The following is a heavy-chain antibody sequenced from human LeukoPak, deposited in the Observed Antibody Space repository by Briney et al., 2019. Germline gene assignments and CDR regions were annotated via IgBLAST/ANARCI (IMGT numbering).Heavy chain of an antibody. D-gene: IGHD2-15*01. J-gene: IGHJ5*02. CDR3: ARALRPIVVVVAATHWFDP. CDR2: INPNSGGT. CDR1: GYTFTRDA. Sequence: ASVKVSCKTSGYTFTRDAISWMRQAPGQGLEWMGRINPNSGGTNYAQKFQGRVTMTRDTSISTAYMELSRLRSDDTAVYYCARALRPIVVVVAATHWFDPWGQGTLVTVSS. V-gene: IGHV1-2*06.